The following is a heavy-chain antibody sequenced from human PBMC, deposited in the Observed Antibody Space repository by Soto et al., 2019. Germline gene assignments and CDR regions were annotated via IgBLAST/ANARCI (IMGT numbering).Heavy chain of an antibody. J-gene: IGHJ4*02. CDR3: ARGSKDTSKIFDY. CDR1: GGSFSGYY. Sequence: SETLSLTCAVYGGSFSGYYWSWIRQPPGKGLEWIGEINHSGSTNYNPPLKSRVTISVDTSKNQFSLKLSSVTAADTAVYYCARGSKDTSKIFDYWGQGTLVTVSS. CDR2: INHSGST. V-gene: IGHV4-34*01. D-gene: IGHD5-18*01.